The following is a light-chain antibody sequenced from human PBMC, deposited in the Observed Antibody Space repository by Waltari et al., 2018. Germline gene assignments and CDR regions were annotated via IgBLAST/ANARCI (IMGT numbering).Light chain of an antibody. CDR3: QNYVRLPAT. CDR1: QSVRGS. J-gene: IGKJ1*01. V-gene: IGKV3-20*01. Sequence: ESLLTQSPGTLSLSPGARARLSCRASQSVRGSLAWYQQKAGQAPRLLIYGASSSATGSPDRFSGSGSGTDFSLTISRLEPEDFAVYYCQNYVRLPATFGQGTKVEI. CDR2: GAS.